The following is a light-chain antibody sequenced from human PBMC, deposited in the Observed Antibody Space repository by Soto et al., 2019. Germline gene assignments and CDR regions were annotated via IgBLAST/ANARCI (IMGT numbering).Light chain of an antibody. CDR1: QSISSW. CDR3: QQYNSYSSFT. J-gene: IGKJ2*01. CDR2: DAS. Sequence: DIQMTQSPSTLSASVGDRVTITCRASQSISSWLAWYQQKPGKAPKVLIYDASSLESGVPSRFSGSGSGTEFTLTISSLQPDDFGTYDCQQYNSYSSFTFGQGTKLEIK. V-gene: IGKV1-5*01.